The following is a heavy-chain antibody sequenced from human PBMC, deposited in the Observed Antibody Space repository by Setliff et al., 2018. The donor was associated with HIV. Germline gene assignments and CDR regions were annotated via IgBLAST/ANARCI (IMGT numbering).Heavy chain of an antibody. CDR2: IRGSGDSI. D-gene: IGHD3-10*01. CDR3: ARDGRSGIVAGGTSYYFFYMDV. V-gene: IGHV3-21*06. J-gene: IGHJ6*03. CDR1: GFSFSNYN. Sequence: GESLKISCVASGFSFSNYNMNWVRQAPGKGLEWVASIRGSGDSIYYAGSVEGRFTISRDSAKHSLFLQMSSLRVGDTAVYFCARDGRSGIVAGGTSYYFFYMDVWGNGTTVTVSS.